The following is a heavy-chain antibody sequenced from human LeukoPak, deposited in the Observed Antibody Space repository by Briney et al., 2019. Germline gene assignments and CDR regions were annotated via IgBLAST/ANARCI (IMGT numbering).Heavy chain of an antibody. CDR2: ISYDGSNK. D-gene: IGHD6-13*01. CDR1: GFTFSSYA. Sequence: GGSLRLSCAASGFTFSSYAMHWVRQAPGKGLEWVAVISYDGSNKYYADSVKGRFTISRDNSKNTLYLQVNSLRAEDTSVYYCARDTSIAAAAGIPFDYWGQGTLVTVSS. J-gene: IGHJ4*02. V-gene: IGHV3-30*04. CDR3: ARDTSIAAAAGIPFDY.